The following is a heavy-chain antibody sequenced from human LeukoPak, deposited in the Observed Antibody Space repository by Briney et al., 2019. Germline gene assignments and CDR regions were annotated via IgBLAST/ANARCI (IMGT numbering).Heavy chain of an antibody. V-gene: IGHV4-59*01. CDR1: GGSINGYY. Sequence: PSETLSLTCSVSGGSINGYYWSWIRQPPGRGLEWIGFMYYGGSTNHNPSLKSRVIISVDPSKNQFSLRLSSVAAADTAVYYCARAQGRDGYNEGYYFDYWGQGSLVTVSS. CDR2: MYYGGST. D-gene: IGHD5-24*01. J-gene: IGHJ4*02. CDR3: ARAQGRDGYNEGYYFDY.